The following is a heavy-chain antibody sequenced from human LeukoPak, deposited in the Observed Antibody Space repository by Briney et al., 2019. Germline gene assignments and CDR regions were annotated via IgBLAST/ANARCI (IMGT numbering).Heavy chain of an antibody. J-gene: IGHJ3*02. CDR1: GGTFSSYA. CDR3: ARDDRVEAFDI. Sequence: RASVTVSCKASGGTFSSYAISWVRQAPGQGLEWMGGIIPIFGTANYAQKFQGRVTTTADESTSTAYMELSSLRSEDTAVYYCARDDRVEAFDIWGQGTMVTVSS. V-gene: IGHV1-69*13. CDR2: IIPIFGTA.